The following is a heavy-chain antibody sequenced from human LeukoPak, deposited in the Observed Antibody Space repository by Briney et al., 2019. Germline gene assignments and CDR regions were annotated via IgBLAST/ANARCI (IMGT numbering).Heavy chain of an antibody. CDR2: FCSSGTT. CDR3: ARVNLNYYDSSDRYFDY. D-gene: IGHD3-22*01. CDR1: GDSISSITCY. Sequence: PSETLSLTCKVSGDSISSITCYWGWIRQSPGKGLEWIGSFCSSGTTYYNPSLKSRVTISIDTSKNQFSLKMISVTAADTAVYYCARVNLNYYDSSDRYFDYWGQGTLVTVSS. J-gene: IGHJ4*02. V-gene: IGHV4-39*07.